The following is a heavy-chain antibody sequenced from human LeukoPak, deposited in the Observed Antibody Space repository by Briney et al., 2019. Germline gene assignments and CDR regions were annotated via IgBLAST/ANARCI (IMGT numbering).Heavy chain of an antibody. CDR1: GGSFSGYY. J-gene: IGHJ4*02. Sequence: TSETLSLTCAAYGGSFSGYYWSWIRQPPGKGLEWIGEINHSGSTNYNPSLKSRVTISVDTSKNQFSLKLSSVTAADTAVYYCARGKGYSRGALDYWGQGTLVTVSS. CDR3: ARGKGYSRGALDY. V-gene: IGHV4-34*01. CDR2: INHSGST. D-gene: IGHD4-11*01.